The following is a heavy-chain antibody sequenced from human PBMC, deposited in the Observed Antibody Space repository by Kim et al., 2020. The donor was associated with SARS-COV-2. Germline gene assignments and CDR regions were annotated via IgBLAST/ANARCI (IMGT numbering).Heavy chain of an antibody. Sequence: GGSLRLSCAASGFTFSSYGMHWVRQAPGKGLEWVAVISYDGSNKYYADSVKGRFTISRDNSKNTLYLQMNSLRAEDTAVYYCAKSEYSGSRYYYYYMDVWGKGTTVTVSS. CDR1: GFTFSSYG. V-gene: IGHV3-30*18. D-gene: IGHD1-26*01. CDR3: AKSEYSGSRYYYYYMDV. CDR2: ISYDGSNK. J-gene: IGHJ6*03.